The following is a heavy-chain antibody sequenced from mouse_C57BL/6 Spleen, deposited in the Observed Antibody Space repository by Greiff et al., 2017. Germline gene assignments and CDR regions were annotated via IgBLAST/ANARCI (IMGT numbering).Heavy chain of an antibody. D-gene: IGHD4-1*01. Sequence: VQLQQSGAELVRPGASVKLSCTASGFNIKDYYMHWVKQRPEQGLEWIGRIDPEDGDTEYAPKFQGKATMTADTSSSTAYMQLSSLTSEDSAVYYCAMGWDPFDYWGQGTTLTVSS. CDR2: IDPEDGDT. J-gene: IGHJ2*01. V-gene: IGHV14-1*01. CDR3: AMGWDPFDY. CDR1: GFNIKDYY.